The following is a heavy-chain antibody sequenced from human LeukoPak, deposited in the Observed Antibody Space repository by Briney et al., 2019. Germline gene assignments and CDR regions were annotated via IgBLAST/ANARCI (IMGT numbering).Heavy chain of an antibody. CDR1: GFTSSDYY. CDR2: ISSSGSTI. CDR3: ARDHSREYYYDSSGYYGILDY. V-gene: IGHV3-11*04. Sequence: PGGSLRLSCAASGFTSSDYYMSWIRQAPGKGLEWVSYISSSGSTIYYADSVKGRFTISRDNAKNSLYLQMNSLRAEDTAVYYCARDHSREYYYDSSGYYGILDYWGQGTLVTVSS. D-gene: IGHD3-22*01. J-gene: IGHJ4*02.